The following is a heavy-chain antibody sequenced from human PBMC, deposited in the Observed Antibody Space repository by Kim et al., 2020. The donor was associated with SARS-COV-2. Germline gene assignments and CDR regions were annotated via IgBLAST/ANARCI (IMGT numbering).Heavy chain of an antibody. D-gene: IGHD6-13*01. V-gene: IGHV4-30-2*01. CDR3: ARGGIAAAPFDY. J-gene: IGHJ4*02. CDR2: IYHSGST. Sequence: SETLSLTCAVSGGSISSGGYSWSWFRQPPGKGLEWIGYIYHSGSTYYNPSLKSRVTISVDRSKNQFSLKLSSVTAADTAVYYCARGGIAAAPFDYWGQETLVTVSS. CDR1: GGSISSGGYS.